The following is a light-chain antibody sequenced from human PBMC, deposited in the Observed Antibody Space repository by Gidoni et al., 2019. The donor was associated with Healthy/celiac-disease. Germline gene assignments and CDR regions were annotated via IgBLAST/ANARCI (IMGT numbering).Light chain of an antibody. Sequence: SYELTQPPSVSVSPGQTASITCSGDNLGDKYACWYQQKPGQSPVLVIYQDNKRPSGISERFSGSNSGNTATLIISGTQAMDEADYYCQVWDSSTAVVFGGGTKLTVL. CDR1: NLGDKY. CDR3: QVWDSSTAVV. J-gene: IGLJ2*01. CDR2: QDN. V-gene: IGLV3-1*01.